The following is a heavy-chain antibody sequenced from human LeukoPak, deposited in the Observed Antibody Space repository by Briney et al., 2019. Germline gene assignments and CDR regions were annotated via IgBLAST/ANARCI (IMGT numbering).Heavy chain of an antibody. Sequence: GGSLRLSCAASGFTFSSYEMNWVRQAPGKGLEWVSYISSSDGTIYYADSVKGRFTISRDNAKNSLYLQMNSLRAGDTAVYYCAKAGSIRFDYWGQGTLVTVSS. CDR1: GFTFSSYE. D-gene: IGHD1-26*01. V-gene: IGHV3-48*03. J-gene: IGHJ4*02. CDR3: AKAGSIRFDY. CDR2: ISSSDGTI.